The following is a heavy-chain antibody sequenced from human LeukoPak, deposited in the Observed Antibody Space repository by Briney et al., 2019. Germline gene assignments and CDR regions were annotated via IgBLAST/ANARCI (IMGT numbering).Heavy chain of an antibody. CDR2: IYYTGST. J-gene: IGHJ4*02. CDR1: DGSISSSSHY. CDR3: ARGRAPEN. V-gene: IGHV4-39*06. Sequence: PSETLSLTCTVSDGSISSSSHYWGWVRQAPGKRLEWIASIYYTGSTYYNPSLKSRLTISVDTSKNQFPLKLSSVTAADTAIYYCARGRAPENWGQGTLVTVSS.